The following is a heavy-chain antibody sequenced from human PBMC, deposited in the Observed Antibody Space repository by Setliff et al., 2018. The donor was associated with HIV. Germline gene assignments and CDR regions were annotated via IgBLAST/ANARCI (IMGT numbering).Heavy chain of an antibody. Sequence: GGSLRLSCAASGFTFSTYSMNWVRQAPGKGLEWISYINREETTEWYADSVKGRFIISRDNAKNALYLQMSSLRAEDTAVYFCVRDRVVGATLDPLDLWGQGTMVTVSS. D-gene: IGHD1-26*01. CDR3: VRDRVVGATLDPLDL. CDR2: INREETTE. J-gene: IGHJ3*01. V-gene: IGHV3-48*01. CDR1: GFTFSTYS.